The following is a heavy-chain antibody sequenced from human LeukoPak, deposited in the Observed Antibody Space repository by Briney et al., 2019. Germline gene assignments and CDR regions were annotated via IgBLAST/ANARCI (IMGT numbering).Heavy chain of an antibody. CDR1: GGSISSDNYF. J-gene: IGHJ3*02. V-gene: IGHV4-31*03. CDR2: IYHSGSA. CDR3: AREVNEPASTDAFDI. D-gene: IGHD2-15*01. Sequence: PSETLSLTCTVSGGSISSDNYFWSWLRQNPGKGLEWLGYIYHSGSAYYNPSLKSRLTISVDTSKNQFSLKLNSVIAADTAVYYCAREVNEPASTDAFDIWGQGTMVTVSS.